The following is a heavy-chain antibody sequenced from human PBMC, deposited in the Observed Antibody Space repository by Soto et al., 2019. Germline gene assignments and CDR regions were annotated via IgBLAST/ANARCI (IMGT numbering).Heavy chain of an antibody. CDR1: GFTFSNYW. CDR3: GRGIKTYYGVEV. CDR2: VNFDGRTT. V-gene: IGHV3-74*01. J-gene: IGHJ6*02. D-gene: IGHD2-15*01. Sequence: EEQLVESGGGLVQPGGSLRVSCAASGFTFSNYWMHWVRQVPGKGLVWVSRVNFDGRTTNYADSVKGRFTISRDNARNTVYLQMNSLRAEDTAVYYCGRGIKTYYGVEVGGQGTRVPVS.